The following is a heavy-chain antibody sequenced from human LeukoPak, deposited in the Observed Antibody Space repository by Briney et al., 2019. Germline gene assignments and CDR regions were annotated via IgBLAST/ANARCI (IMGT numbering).Heavy chain of an antibody. CDR1: GFTFNNYA. CDR2: LRGNGDT. J-gene: IGHJ4*01. CDR3: AKASGVWSAAAVW. D-gene: IGHD3-3*01. V-gene: IGHV3-23*01. Sequence: GGSLRLSCAAAGFTFNNYAMSWVRQAPVRGLEWVSSLRGNGDTFYADSVKVRFTLSRCASRNTVYLHLNNLRVEDTAVYYCAKASGVWSAAAVWWGHGTPAPDSS.